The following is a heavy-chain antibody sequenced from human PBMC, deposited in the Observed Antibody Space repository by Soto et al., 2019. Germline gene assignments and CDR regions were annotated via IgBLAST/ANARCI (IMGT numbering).Heavy chain of an antibody. J-gene: IGHJ4*02. D-gene: IGHD6-13*01. CDR1: GFTFSSYG. CDR3: AKPPXSSTWYYYDY. Sequence: PGGSLRLSCAASGFTFSSYGMHWVRQAPGKGLEWVAVISYDGSNKYYADSVKGRFTISRDNSKNTLYLQMNSLRAEDTAVYYCAKPPXSSTWYYYDYWGQGT. V-gene: IGHV3-30*18. CDR2: ISYDGSNK.